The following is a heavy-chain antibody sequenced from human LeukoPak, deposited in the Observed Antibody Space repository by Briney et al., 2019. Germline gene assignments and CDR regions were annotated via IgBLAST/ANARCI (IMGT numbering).Heavy chain of an antibody. J-gene: IGHJ5*02. CDR3: ARESGYSGYDGWFDP. V-gene: IGHV1-2*06. CDR1: GYTFTGYY. CDR2: INPNTGGT. Sequence: ASVKVSCKASGYTFTGYYMHWVRQAPGQGLEWMGRINPNTGGTNYAQKFQGRVTITSDSSISTAYMELSRLRSDDTAVYYCARESGYSGYDGWFDPWGQGTLVTVSS. D-gene: IGHD5-12*01.